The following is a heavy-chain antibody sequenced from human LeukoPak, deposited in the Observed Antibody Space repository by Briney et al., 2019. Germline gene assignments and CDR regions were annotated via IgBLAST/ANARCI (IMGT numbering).Heavy chain of an antibody. D-gene: IGHD2-2*01. CDR3: ARVGYCSSTSCYSLARFDY. V-gene: IGHV4-34*01. J-gene: IGHJ4*02. CDR1: GGSFSGYY. CDR2: INHSGST. Sequence: SETLSLTCAVYGGSFSGYYWSWIRQPPGKGLEWIGEINHSGSTNYNPSLKSRVTISVDTSKNQFSLKLSSVTAADTAVYYCARVGYCSSTSCYSLARFDYWGQGTLVTVSS.